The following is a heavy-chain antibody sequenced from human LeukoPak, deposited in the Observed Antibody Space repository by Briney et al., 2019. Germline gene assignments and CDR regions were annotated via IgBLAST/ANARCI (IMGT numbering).Heavy chain of an antibody. CDR1: GGSIDITNY. CDR3: TRESRPFCPFAF. Sequence: SETLSLTCGVSGGSIDITNYWSWVRQAPGEGLEWIGEISHDGTRNYNPSLRSRVAMSFDRANNYFSLSLTAVTAADTALYYCTRESRPFCPFAFWGQGVMVTVSS. D-gene: IGHD2-2*01. V-gene: IGHV4-4*02. CDR2: ISHDGTR. J-gene: IGHJ4*02.